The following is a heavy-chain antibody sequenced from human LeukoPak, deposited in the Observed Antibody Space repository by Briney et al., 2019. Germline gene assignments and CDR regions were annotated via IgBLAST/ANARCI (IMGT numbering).Heavy chain of an antibody. Sequence: PGGSLRLSCAASGFTFSSYEMNWVRQAPGKGLEWVSYISSSSRTIYYADSVKGRFTISRDNAKNSLYLQMNSLRAEDTAVFYCARGFHRYSYDSGPYAVYWGQGTLVTVSS. J-gene: IGHJ4*02. CDR3: ARGFHRYSYDSGPYAVY. CDR1: GFTFSSYE. D-gene: IGHD3-22*01. CDR2: ISSSSRTI. V-gene: IGHV3-48*01.